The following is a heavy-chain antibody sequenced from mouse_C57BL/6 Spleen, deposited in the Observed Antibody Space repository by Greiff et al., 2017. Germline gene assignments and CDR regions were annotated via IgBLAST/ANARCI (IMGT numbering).Heavy chain of an antibody. D-gene: IGHD2-5*01. J-gene: IGHJ2*01. V-gene: IGHV2-9-1*01. Sequence: QVQLKESGPGLVAPSQSLSITCTVSGFSLTSYAISWVRQPPGKGLEWLGVIWTGGGTNYNSALKSRLSISKDNSKSQVFLKMNSLQTDDTARYYCARAYSNYEGGCRYFDYWGQGTTLTVSS. CDR2: IWTGGGT. CDR3: ARAYSNYEGGCRYFDY. CDR1: GFSLTSYA.